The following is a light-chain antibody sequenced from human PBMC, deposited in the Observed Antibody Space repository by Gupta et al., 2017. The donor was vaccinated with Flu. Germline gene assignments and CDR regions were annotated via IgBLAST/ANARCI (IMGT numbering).Light chain of an antibody. CDR2: KAS. Sequence: DIQMTQSPSTLSASVGDRVTITCRASQSFSTWLAWYQQKPGKATRLLSYKASNLESGVPSRCSASESGTEFHLNIRRLQPDDFATLCCPQYKSYPCNFGRGTKVEIK. V-gene: IGKV1-5*03. J-gene: IGKJ4*01. CDR3: PQYKSYPCN. CDR1: QSFSTW.